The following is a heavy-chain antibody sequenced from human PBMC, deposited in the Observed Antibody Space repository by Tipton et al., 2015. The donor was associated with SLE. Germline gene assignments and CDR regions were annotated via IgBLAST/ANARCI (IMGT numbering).Heavy chain of an antibody. V-gene: IGHV1-8*01. J-gene: IGHJ2*01. CDR3: ARVVATSLFFNL. CDR2: MNPNSGNT. D-gene: IGHD2-15*01. CDR1: GYTFTSYD. Sequence: QVQLVQSGAEVKKPGASVKVSCKASGYTFTSYDINWVRQATGQGLEWMGWMNPNSGNTGYAQKFQGRVTMTRNTSISTAYMELSSLRSEDTALYYCARVVATSLFFNLWGRGTLFTVSS.